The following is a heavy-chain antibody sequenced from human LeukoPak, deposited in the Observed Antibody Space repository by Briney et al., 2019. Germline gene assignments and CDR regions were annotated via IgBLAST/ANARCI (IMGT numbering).Heavy chain of an antibody. V-gene: IGHV4-34*01. CDR3: ARSLVGDSETEGDY. CDR1: GGSFRGYY. CDR2: INHSGST. D-gene: IGHD3-3*01. Sequence: PSETLSLTCAVYGGSFRGYYWSWIRQPPGKGLEWIGEINHSGSTKYNPSLKSRVTISVDTSKNQFSLNLSSLTAADTAVYYCARSLVGDSETEGDYWGQGTLATVSS. J-gene: IGHJ4*02.